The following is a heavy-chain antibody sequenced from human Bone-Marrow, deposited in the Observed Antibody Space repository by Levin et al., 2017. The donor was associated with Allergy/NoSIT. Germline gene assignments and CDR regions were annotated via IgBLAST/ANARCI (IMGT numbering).Heavy chain of an antibody. CDR3: AHSTSDGGFGP. CDR2: IYWDDVK. V-gene: IGHV2-5*02. J-gene: IGHJ5*02. D-gene: IGHD5-24*01. Sequence: ESGPTLVKPTQTLTLTCTFSGFSLRNGGLSVGWFRQPPGKALEWLALIYWDDVKRYSPSVSDSLTITKDTSKNQVVLTMTNMDPVDTGTYFCAHSTSDGGFGPWGQGTQVTVSS. CDR1: GFSLRNGGLS.